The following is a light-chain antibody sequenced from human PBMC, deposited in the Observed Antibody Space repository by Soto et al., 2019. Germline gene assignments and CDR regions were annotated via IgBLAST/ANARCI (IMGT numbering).Light chain of an antibody. V-gene: IGKV3-20*01. Sequence: EIVLTQSPGTLSLSPGERATFSCRASQSVSSSYIAWYQQKRGQAPRRLIYGASIRATGIPDRLSGSGSGTDFTLTISRLEPEDFALYYGQQYHTSPLTFGQGTKVDIK. CDR3: QQYHTSPLT. J-gene: IGKJ1*01. CDR2: GAS. CDR1: QSVSSSY.